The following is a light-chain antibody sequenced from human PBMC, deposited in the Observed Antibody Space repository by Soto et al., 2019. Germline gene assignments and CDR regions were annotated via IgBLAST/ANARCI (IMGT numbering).Light chain of an antibody. J-gene: IGLJ7*01. CDR1: SSDVGGYNY. V-gene: IGLV2-14*01. CDR3: SSYTSGTTFV. CDR2: DVS. Sequence: SVLTQPASVSGSPGQSITISCTGTSSDVGGYNYVSWYQQEPGKAPKLMICDVSNRPSGVSNRFSGSKSGNTASLTISGLQAEDEADYYCSSYTSGTTFVFGTGTQLTVL.